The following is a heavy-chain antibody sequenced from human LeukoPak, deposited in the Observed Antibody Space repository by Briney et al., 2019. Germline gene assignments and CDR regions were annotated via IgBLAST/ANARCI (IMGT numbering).Heavy chain of an antibody. CDR2: ISAYNGNR. Sequence: AAVKVSCKASVYAFTRYGISWVRQAPGQGLEWMGWISAYNGNRNSAQKFQGRVTMTTDTSTSTVYMELRSLRSDDPAVYYCARDGGGDSWGYFDCWGQGTLVTVSS. D-gene: IGHD2-21*02. CDR3: ARDGGGDSWGYFDC. CDR1: VYAFTRYG. V-gene: IGHV1-18*01. J-gene: IGHJ4*02.